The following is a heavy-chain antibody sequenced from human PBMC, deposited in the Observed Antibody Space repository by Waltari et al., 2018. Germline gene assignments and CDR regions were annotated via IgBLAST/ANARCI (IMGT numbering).Heavy chain of an antibody. Sequence: EVQLVESGGGLVQPGGSLRLSGAASGFTFSSYEMNWVRQAPGKGLEWVSYISSSGSTIYYADSVKGRFTISRDNAKNSLYLQMNSLRAEDTAVYYCAKDRRSSGWYWGDYWGQGTLVTVSS. D-gene: IGHD6-19*01. V-gene: IGHV3-48*03. CDR3: AKDRRSSGWYWGDY. CDR2: ISSSGSTI. J-gene: IGHJ4*02. CDR1: GFTFSSYE.